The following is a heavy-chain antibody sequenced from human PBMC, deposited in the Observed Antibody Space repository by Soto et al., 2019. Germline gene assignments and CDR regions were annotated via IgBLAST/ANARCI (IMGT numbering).Heavy chain of an antibody. J-gene: IGHJ4*02. V-gene: IGHV3-23*01. D-gene: IGHD3-3*01. Sequence: PGGSLRLSCEASGFTFSRFAMSWVRQAPGKGLEWVSGISISGGNTYYADSVKGRFTISRDNSKNTLYLQMNNLRAEDTAVYYCADGGEWSFNFVYWGQGTLVTVSS. CDR3: ADGGEWSFNFVY. CDR1: GFTFSRFA. CDR2: ISISGGNT.